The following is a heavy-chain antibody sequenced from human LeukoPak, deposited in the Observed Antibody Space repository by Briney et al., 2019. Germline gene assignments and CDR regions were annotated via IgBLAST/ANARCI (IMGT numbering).Heavy chain of an antibody. J-gene: IGHJ4*02. CDR3: ARGHDFWSGYYNY. CDR2: MNPNSGNT. CDR1: GYTFTSYD. D-gene: IGHD3-3*01. V-gene: IGHV1-8*03. Sequence: ASMKVSCKASGYTFTSYDINWGRQAPGQGLEWMGWMNPNSGNTGYAQKFQGRVTITRNTSISTAYMELSSLRSEDTAVYYCARGHDFWSGYYNYWGQGTLVTVSS.